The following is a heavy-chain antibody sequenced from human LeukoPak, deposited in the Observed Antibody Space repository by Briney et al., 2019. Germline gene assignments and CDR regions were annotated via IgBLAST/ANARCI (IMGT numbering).Heavy chain of an antibody. Sequence: TLSLTCTVSGGSISRGDYYWSWIRQHPGKGLEWIGYIYYSGSTFYNPSPKSRITISVDTSQNQFSLKLSSVTAADTAVYYCARAVRYYDSSGYLPGGMDVWGQGTTVTVSS. D-gene: IGHD3-22*01. J-gene: IGHJ6*02. V-gene: IGHV4-31*03. CDR1: GGSISRGDYY. CDR2: IYYSGST. CDR3: ARAVRYYDSSGYLPGGMDV.